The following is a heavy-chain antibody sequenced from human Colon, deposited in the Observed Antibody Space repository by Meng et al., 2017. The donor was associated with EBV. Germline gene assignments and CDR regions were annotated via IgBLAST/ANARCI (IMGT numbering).Heavy chain of an antibody. J-gene: IGHJ4*02. Sequence: RFVDTVGVVGQRGRVLRLSCAASGLTFCPYAVHWVRQVPGKGLEWVAVILSDGNNKYYLDTVTDRFTISRDNSKNTLYLQIIRLRAEDTAMYYCAIILVAAGTIDYWGQGTLVTVSS. D-gene: IGHD6-13*01. CDR3: AIILVAAGTIDY. V-gene: IGHV3-33*01. CDR2: ILSDGNNK. CDR1: GLTFCPYA.